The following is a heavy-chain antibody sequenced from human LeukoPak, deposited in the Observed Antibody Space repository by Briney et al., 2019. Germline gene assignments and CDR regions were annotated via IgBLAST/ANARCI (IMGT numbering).Heavy chain of an antibody. D-gene: IGHD2-2*01. CDR2: INGRNGDT. Sequence: GASVKVSCKASGYTFTDYYIHWVRQAPGQGLEWMGRINGRNGDTNYARKFQGRVTMTRDTSISTAYMELSRLRSDDTAVFYCARDPWGGDIVVVPAAIHDPWGQGTLVTVSS. CDR3: ARDPWGGDIVVVPAAIHDP. CDR1: GYTFTDYY. J-gene: IGHJ5*02. V-gene: IGHV1-2*06.